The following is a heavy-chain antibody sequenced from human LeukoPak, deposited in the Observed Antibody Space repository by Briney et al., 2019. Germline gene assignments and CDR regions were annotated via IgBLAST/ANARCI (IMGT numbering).Heavy chain of an antibody. V-gene: IGHV4-34*01. J-gene: IGHJ6*03. D-gene: IGHD6-6*01. CDR1: GGSFSGYY. CDR2: IKHSGST. CDR3: ARHKRIAARPPHDYYYYYYMDV. Sequence: SETLSLTCAAYGGSFSGYYWSWIRQPPGKGLEWIGKIKHSGSTNYNPSLKSRVTISVDRSKNQFSLKLSSVTAADTAVYYCARHKRIAARPPHDYYYYYYMDVWGKGTTVTVSS.